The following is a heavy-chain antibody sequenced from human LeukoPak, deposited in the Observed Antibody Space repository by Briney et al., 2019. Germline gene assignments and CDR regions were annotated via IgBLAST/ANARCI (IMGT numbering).Heavy chain of an antibody. CDR3: ARAVDDFWSGYPSSLDY. D-gene: IGHD3-3*01. V-gene: IGHV1-18*01. CDR2: ISAYNGNT. Sequence: ASVKVSCKASGYTFTSYGISWVRQAPGQGLEWMGWISAYNGNTNYAQKLQGRVTMTTDTSTSTAYMELRSLRSDDTAVYYCARAVDDFWSGYPSSLDYWGQGTLVTVSS. J-gene: IGHJ4*02. CDR1: GYTFTSYG.